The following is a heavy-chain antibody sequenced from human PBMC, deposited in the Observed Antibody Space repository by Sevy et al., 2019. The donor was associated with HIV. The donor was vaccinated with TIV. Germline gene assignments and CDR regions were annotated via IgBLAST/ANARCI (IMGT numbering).Heavy chain of an antibody. CDR1: GGSITSLY. CDR3: AGENAWGRGYS. CDR2: IYYNGHI. V-gene: IGHV4-59*08. D-gene: IGHD1-26*01. J-gene: IGHJ4*02. Sequence: SETLSLTCTVSGGSITSLYWNWIRQPPGKGLGWIANIYYNGHINYNPSLKSRVTLSLDTSENQFSLRLSSVTAADTAMYYCAGENAWGRGYSWGQGTLVTVSS.